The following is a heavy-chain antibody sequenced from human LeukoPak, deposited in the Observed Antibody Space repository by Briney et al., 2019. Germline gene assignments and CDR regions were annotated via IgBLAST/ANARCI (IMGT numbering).Heavy chain of an antibody. Sequence: PGGSLGLSCAASGLTVANARMNWVRQAPGKGLEWVGRIKGKPDGGTADYAASVMARFIISRDDSKNTVYLQMNSLRKEDSGLYFCSTDRDWGQGTLVAVSS. CDR3: STDRD. J-gene: IGHJ4*02. D-gene: IGHD5-24*01. V-gene: IGHV3-15*05. CDR1: GLTVANAR. CDR2: IKGKPDGGTA.